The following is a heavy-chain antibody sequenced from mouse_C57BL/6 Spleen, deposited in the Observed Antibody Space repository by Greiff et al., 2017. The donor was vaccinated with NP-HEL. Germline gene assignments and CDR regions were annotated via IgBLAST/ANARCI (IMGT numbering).Heavy chain of an antibody. D-gene: IGHD1-1*01. CDR3: ARTPLYSYGSRGYFDV. J-gene: IGHJ1*03. V-gene: IGHV1-52*01. CDR2: IDPSDSET. Sequence: QVQLQQPGAELVRPGSSVKLSCKASGYTFTSYWMHWVKQRPIQGLEWIGNIDPSDSETHYNQKFKDKATLTVDKSSSTAYMQLSSLTSEDSAVYYCARTPLYSYGSRGYFDVWGTGTTVTVSS. CDR1: GYTFTSYW.